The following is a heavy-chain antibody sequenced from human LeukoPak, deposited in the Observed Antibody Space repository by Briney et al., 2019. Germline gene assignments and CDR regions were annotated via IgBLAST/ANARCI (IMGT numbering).Heavy chain of an antibody. CDR3: AKGSSGYFADL. V-gene: IGHV3-23*01. D-gene: IGHD3-22*01. J-gene: IGHJ5*02. CDR1: GFIFNNYG. CDR2: ISNDGGGT. Sequence: GSQRLSCAASGFIFNNYGLIWVRQAPGKGLEWVSAISNDGGGTQYADFVEGRFTISRDNSKNTPFLQMSSLRAEDTALYYCAKGSSGYFADLWGQGTLVTVSS.